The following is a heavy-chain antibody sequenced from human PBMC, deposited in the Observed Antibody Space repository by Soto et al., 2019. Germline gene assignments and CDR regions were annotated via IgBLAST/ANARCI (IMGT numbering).Heavy chain of an antibody. Sequence: QVQLVQSGAEVKKPGSSVKVSCKASGGTFSSYAISWVRQAPGQGLEWMGGIIPIFGTANYAQKFQGRVTITADESTSTAYMEVSSLRSEDTAVYYCARKVVLMVYGTGSKGHYYHGMDVWGQGTTVTVSS. J-gene: IGHJ6*02. CDR3: ARKVVLMVYGTGSKGHYYHGMDV. CDR2: IIPIFGTA. V-gene: IGHV1-69*12. CDR1: GGTFSSYA. D-gene: IGHD2-8*01.